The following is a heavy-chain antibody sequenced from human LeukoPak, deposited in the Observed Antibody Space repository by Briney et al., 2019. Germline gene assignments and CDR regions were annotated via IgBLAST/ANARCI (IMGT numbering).Heavy chain of an antibody. CDR1: GFTFSDYY. V-gene: IGHV3-11*06. CDR3: ARDLREFDSSGYYLDY. Sequence: GGSLRLSCAASGFTFSDYYMRWLRQAPGKGLEWVSYISSSSSYTNYADSVKGRFTISRDNAKNSLYLQMNSLRAEDTAVYYCARDLREFDSSGYYLDYWGQGTLVTVSS. D-gene: IGHD3-22*01. J-gene: IGHJ4*02. CDR2: ISSSSSYT.